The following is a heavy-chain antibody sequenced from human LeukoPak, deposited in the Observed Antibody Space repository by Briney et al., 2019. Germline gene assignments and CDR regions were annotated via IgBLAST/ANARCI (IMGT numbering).Heavy chain of an antibody. CDR2: INHSGST. CDR3: ARLKMGVRWFDP. D-gene: IGHD1-26*01. Sequence: SETLSLTCAVYGGSFSGYYWSWIRQPPGKGLEWIGEINHSGSTNYNPSLKSRVTISVDTSNHQFSLKFSSVTAADTAVYYCARLKMGVRWFDPWGQGTLVRVSS. J-gene: IGHJ5*02. CDR1: GGSFSGYY. V-gene: IGHV4-34*01.